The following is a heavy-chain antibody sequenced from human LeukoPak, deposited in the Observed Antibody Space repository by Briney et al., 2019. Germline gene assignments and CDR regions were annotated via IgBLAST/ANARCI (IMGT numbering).Heavy chain of an antibody. D-gene: IGHD1-26*01. CDR3: AKRVVVGATSPYSDFQD. CDR2: IKQDGSEK. CDR1: GFTFSSYW. V-gene: IGHV3-7*03. Sequence: GGSLRLSCAASGFTFSSYWMSWVRQAPGKGLEWVANIKQDGSEKYYVDSVKGRLTISRDNAKNSLYLQMDSLRAEDTALYYCAKRVVVGATSPYSDFQDWGQGTLVTVSS. J-gene: IGHJ1*01.